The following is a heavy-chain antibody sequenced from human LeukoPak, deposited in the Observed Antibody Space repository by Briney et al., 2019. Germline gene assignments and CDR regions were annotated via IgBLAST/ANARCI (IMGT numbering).Heavy chain of an antibody. CDR1: GGSISSYY. V-gene: IGHV4-59*01. D-gene: IGHD2-15*01. CDR3: ARYCSGGSCYSSAFDI. J-gene: IGHJ3*02. CDR2: IYYSGST. Sequence: SETLSLACTVSGGSISSYYWSWIRQPLGKGLEWIGYIYYSGSTNYNPSLKSRVTISVDTSKNQFSLKLSSVTAADTAVYYCARYCSGGSCYSSAFDIWDQGTMVTVSS.